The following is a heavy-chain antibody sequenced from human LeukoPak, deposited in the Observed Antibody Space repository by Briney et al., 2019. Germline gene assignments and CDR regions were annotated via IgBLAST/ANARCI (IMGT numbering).Heavy chain of an antibody. CDR2: IYYSGST. CDR1: GGSFSGYY. CDR3: ARANSSSWYRLKNAFDI. Sequence: SETLSLTCAVYGGSFSGYYWSWIRQPPGKGLEWIGSIYYSGSTYYNPSLKSRVTISVDTSKNQFSLKLSSVTAADTAVYYCARANSSSWYRLKNAFDIWGQGTMVTVSS. V-gene: IGHV4-34*01. J-gene: IGHJ3*02. D-gene: IGHD6-13*01.